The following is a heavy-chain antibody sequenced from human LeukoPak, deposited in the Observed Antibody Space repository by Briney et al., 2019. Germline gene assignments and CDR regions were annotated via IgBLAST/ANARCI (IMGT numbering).Heavy chain of an antibody. V-gene: IGHV3-23*01. Sequence: GGSLRLSCAASGFTFSSYAMSWVRQAPGKGLEWVSAISGSGGGTNYADSVKGRFTISRDNSKNTLFLQMDRLRAEDTAVYFCAKRGVVVRVFLVGFHKEAYYFDSWGQGAQVTVSS. CDR3: AKRGVVVRVFLVGFHKEAYYFDS. J-gene: IGHJ4*02. CDR2: ISGSGGGT. CDR1: GFTFSSYA. D-gene: IGHD3-16*02.